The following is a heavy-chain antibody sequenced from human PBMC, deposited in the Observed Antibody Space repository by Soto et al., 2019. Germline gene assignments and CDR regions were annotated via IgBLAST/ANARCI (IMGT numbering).Heavy chain of an antibody. CDR3: ARLYAVLYYFDY. V-gene: IGHV4-39*01. J-gene: IGHJ4*02. CDR2: IYYSGST. CDR1: GGSISSSSYY. Sequence: SETLSLTCTVSGGSISSSSYYWGWIRQPPGKGLEWIGSIYYSGSTYYNPSLKSRVTISVDTSKNQFSLKLSSVTAADTAVYYCARLYAVLYYFDYWGQGTLVTVSS. D-gene: IGHD2-8*01.